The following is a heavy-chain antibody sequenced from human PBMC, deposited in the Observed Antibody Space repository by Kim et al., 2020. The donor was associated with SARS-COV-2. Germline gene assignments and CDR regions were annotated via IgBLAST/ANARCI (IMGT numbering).Heavy chain of an antibody. CDR3: AKHVYYASGSISNWFDL. CDR2: ISGDGATT. CDR1: GFSLSNYA. D-gene: IGHD3-10*01. Sequence: GGSLRLSCVASGFSLSNYAMSWVRQGPGKGLEWVSAISGDGATTYYLDSVKGRFTISRDPSKNTLYLQMNTLGVEDTAVYYCAKHVYYASGSISNWFDL. J-gene: IGHJ5*02. V-gene: IGHV3-23*01.